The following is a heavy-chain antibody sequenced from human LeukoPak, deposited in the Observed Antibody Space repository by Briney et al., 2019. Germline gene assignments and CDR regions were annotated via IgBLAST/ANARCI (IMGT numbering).Heavy chain of an antibody. Sequence: SETLSLTCTVSGGSISSYYWSWIRQPPGKGLEWIGYIYYSGSTNYNPPLKSRVTISVDTSKNQFSLKLSSVTAADTAVYYCARHQEGYRPYYFDYWGQGTLVTVSS. CDR1: GGSISSYY. D-gene: IGHD5-18*01. J-gene: IGHJ4*02. V-gene: IGHV4-59*08. CDR2: IYYSGST. CDR3: ARHQEGYRPYYFDY.